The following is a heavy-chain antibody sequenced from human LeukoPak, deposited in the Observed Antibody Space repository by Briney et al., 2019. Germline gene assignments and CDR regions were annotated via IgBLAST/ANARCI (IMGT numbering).Heavy chain of an antibody. CDR1: GFTFSSYW. D-gene: IGHD2-2*01. J-gene: IGHJ4*02. CDR3: ARGERGASVVVPAALDY. V-gene: IGHV3-7*01. CDR2: IKQDGSEK. Sequence: PGGSLRLSCAASGFTFSSYWMSWVRQAPGKGLEWVANIKQDGSEKYYVDSVKGRFTISRDNAKNSLYLQMNSLRAEDTAVYYCARGERGASVVVPAALDYWGQGTLVTVSS.